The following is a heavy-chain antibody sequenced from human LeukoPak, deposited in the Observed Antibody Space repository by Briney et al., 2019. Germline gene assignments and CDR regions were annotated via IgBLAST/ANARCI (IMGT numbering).Heavy chain of an antibody. V-gene: IGHV3-48*02. J-gene: IGHJ3*02. Sequence: GGSLRLSCAASGXTFSDYSVNWVRQAPGKGLEWVSYIGANSAIYYADSVKGRFTISRDNAKNSLSLQMNSLRDDDTAVYYCAREGYYGAFDIWGQGTMVTVSS. D-gene: IGHD3-10*01. CDR3: AREGYYGAFDI. CDR2: IGANSAI. CDR1: GXTFSDYS.